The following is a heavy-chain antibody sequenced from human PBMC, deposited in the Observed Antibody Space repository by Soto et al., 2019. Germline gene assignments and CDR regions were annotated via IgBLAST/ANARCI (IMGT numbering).Heavy chain of an antibody. CDR2: IYYTGST. CDR1: GGSINSGGYY. CDR3: ARATPSVATLGYGMDV. Sequence: QVQLQESGPGLVKPSQTLSLTCTVSGGSINSGGYYWNWIRQHPGRGLEWMGYIYYTGSTYYNPSLKSRITFSIDPSRNQFSLKVNSVTAADTAVYYCARATPSVATLGYGMDVWGQGTTVVVSS. V-gene: IGHV4-31*03. D-gene: IGHD5-12*01. J-gene: IGHJ6*02.